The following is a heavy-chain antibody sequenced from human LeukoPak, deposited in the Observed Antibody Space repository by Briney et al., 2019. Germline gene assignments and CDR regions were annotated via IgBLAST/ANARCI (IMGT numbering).Heavy chain of an antibody. CDR2: ISYDGSNK. CDR3: AREERDGYLDY. CDR1: GFTFSSYG. D-gene: IGHD5-24*01. V-gene: IGHV3-30-3*01. J-gene: IGHJ4*02. Sequence: GSLRLSCAASGFTFSSYGMHWVRQAPGKGLEWVAVISYDGSNKYYADSVKGRFTISRDNSKNTLYLQMNSLRAEDTAVYYCAREERDGYLDYWGQGTLVSASS.